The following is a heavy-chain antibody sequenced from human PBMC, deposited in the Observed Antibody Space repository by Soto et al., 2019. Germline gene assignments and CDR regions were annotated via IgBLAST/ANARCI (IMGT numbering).Heavy chain of an antibody. D-gene: IGHD2-15*01. CDR1: GGSFSGYY. J-gene: IGHJ4*02. V-gene: IGHV4-34*01. CDR2: INHSGST. Sequence: SETLSLTCAVYGGSFSGYYWSWIRQPPGKGLEWIGEINHSGSTNYNPSLKSRVTISVDTSKNQFSLKLSSVTAADTAVYYCARELNCSGGSCPEPIFEHWGQGTLVTVSS. CDR3: ARELNCSGGSCPEPIFEH.